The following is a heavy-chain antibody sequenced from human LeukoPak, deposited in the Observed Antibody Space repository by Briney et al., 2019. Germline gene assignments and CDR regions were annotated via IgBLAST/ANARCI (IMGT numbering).Heavy chain of an antibody. Sequence: GGSLRLSCAASGFTFSSYAMHWVRQAPGKGLEYVSAISSNGGSTYYANSVKGRFTISRDNSKNTLYLQMGSLRAEDMAVYYCARGGQWFGLIDYWGQGTLVTVSS. CDR3: ARGGQWFGLIDY. D-gene: IGHD3-22*01. CDR2: ISSNGGST. CDR1: GFTFSSYA. V-gene: IGHV3-64*01. J-gene: IGHJ4*02.